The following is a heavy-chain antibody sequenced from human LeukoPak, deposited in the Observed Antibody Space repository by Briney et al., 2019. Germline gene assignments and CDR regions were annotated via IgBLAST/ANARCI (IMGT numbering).Heavy chain of an antibody. CDR2: IYSDNT. CDR3: AKNRWGSVATPDS. CDR1: GFTVSSNS. V-gene: IGHV3-66*03. D-gene: IGHD5-12*01. Sequence: GGSLRLSCTVSGFTVSSNSMSWVRQAPGKGLEWVSFIYSDNTHYSDSVKGRFTISRDNSKNTVYLQMNSLAIEDTAIYYCAKNRWGSVATPDSWGREPWSPSP. J-gene: IGHJ4*02.